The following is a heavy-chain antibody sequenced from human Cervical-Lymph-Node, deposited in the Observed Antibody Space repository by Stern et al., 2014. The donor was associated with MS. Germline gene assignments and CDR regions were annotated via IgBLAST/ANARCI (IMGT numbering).Heavy chain of an antibody. Sequence: VPLVGSGGGVVQPGRSLRISCAASGFTFSSYGIHWVRQTPGKGLERVAVIWYDGSNKYYADSVKGRFTISRDNSENTVYLQMNRLSPEDTAVYYCAKGDSSSPLEYWGQGTLVTVSS. CDR1: GFTFSSYG. J-gene: IGHJ4*02. V-gene: IGHV3-33*03. CDR2: IWYDGSNK. D-gene: IGHD6-6*01. CDR3: AKGDSSSPLEY.